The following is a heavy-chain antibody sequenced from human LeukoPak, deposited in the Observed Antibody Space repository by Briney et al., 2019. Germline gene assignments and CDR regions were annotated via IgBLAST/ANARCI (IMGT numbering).Heavy chain of an antibody. CDR1: GFTFSSYS. CDR3: ARDKPTGSGY. Sequence: GGSLRLSCAASGFTFSSYSMNWVRQAPGKGREWVSSISSSSSYIYYADSVKGLFTISRENAKNSLYLQIKSVRAEDTAVYYCARDKPTGSGYCGQGTLVTVSS. V-gene: IGHV3-21*01. D-gene: IGHD1-1*01. CDR2: ISSSSSYI. J-gene: IGHJ4*02.